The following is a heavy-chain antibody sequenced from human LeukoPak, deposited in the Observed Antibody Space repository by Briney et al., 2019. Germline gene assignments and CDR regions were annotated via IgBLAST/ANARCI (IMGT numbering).Heavy chain of an antibody. CDR1: GGSISSYY. J-gene: IGHJ4*02. CDR2: IYYSGST. CDR3: ARGYSNYYFDY. D-gene: IGHD4-11*01. V-gene: IGHV4-59*01. Sequence: SETLSLTCTVSGGSISSYYWSWLRQPPGKGLEWIGYIYYSGSTNYNPSLKSRATISVDTSKNQFSLKLSSVTAADTAVCYCARGYSNYYFDYWGQGTLVTVSS.